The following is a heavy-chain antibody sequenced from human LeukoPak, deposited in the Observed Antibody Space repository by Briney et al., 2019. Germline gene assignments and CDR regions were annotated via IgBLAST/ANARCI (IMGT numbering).Heavy chain of an antibody. V-gene: IGHV3-23*01. CDR3: AKSKAAAGRLNWFDP. D-gene: IGHD6-13*01. Sequence: GGSLRLSCAASGCTFSCYAMSWVRQAPGQGLEWVSAISGSGSSTYYADSVKGRFTISRDNSKNTLYLQMNSLRAEDTAVYYCAKSKAAAGRLNWFDPWGQGTLVTVSS. J-gene: IGHJ5*02. CDR2: ISGSGSST. CDR1: GCTFSCYA.